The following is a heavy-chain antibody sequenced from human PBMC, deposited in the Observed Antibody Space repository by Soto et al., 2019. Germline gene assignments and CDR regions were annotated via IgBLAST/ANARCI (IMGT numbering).Heavy chain of an antibody. CDR1: GDSINSDKYY. D-gene: IGHD3-9*01. CDR2: IYFRGNT. J-gene: IGHJ4*02. V-gene: IGHV4-39*01. CDR3: ARLEGLATISYYFDF. Sequence: QLQLQESGPGLVKPSETLSLTCSVSGDSINSDKYYWGWIRQPPGKGLEWIGSIYFRGNTYYNPSLQTRVTISLDKSKGQFSLKVNSVTAADSAVYFCARLEGLATISYYFDFWGQGALVTVSS.